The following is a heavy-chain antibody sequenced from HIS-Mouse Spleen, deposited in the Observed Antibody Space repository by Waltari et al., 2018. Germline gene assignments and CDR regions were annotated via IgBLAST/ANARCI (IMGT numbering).Heavy chain of an antibody. J-gene: IGHJ4*02. CDR2: IYYSGST. Sequence: QVQLQESGPGLVKPSETLSLTCTVPGGSLSSYYWSWIRQPPGKGLEWIGYIYYSGSTNYNPSLKSRVTISVDTSKNQFSLKLSSVTAADTAVYYCARGGLLAATYYFDYWGQGTLVTVSS. V-gene: IGHV4-59*08. D-gene: IGHD2-15*01. CDR1: GGSLSSYY. CDR3: ARGGLLAATYYFDY.